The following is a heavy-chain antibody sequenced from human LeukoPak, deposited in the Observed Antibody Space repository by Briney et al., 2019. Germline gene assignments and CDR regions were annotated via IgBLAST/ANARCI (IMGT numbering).Heavy chain of an antibody. CDR3: ARGAHKRDDYGGFFDY. CDR2: ISYDGSNK. D-gene: IGHD4-23*01. V-gene: IGHV3-30*04. J-gene: IGHJ4*02. Sequence: QPGGSLRLSCAASGFTFNNYAMHWVRQAPGKGLEWVAVISYDGSNKNYADSVKSRFTISRDNSKNTLYLQMNSLRAEDTAVYYCARGAHKRDDYGGFFDYWGQKTLVTVSS. CDR1: GFTFNNYA.